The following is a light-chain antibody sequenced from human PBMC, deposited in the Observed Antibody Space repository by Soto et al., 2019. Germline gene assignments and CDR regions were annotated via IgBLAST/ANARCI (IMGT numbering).Light chain of an antibody. Sequence: VLTQPPSASGTPGQRVTISCSGSGSSIGTNTVNWYRQLPGTAPKLLIYGNNQRPSGVPDRFSGSKSGTSASLAISGLQSEDEADYYCAAWDGSLNNVLFGGGTQLTVL. J-gene: IGLJ2*01. V-gene: IGLV1-44*01. CDR2: GNN. CDR3: AAWDGSLNNVL. CDR1: GSSIGTNT.